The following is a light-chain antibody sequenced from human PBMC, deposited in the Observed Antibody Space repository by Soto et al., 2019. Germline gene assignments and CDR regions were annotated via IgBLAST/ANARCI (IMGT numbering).Light chain of an antibody. CDR2: ATS. Sequence: DIQMTQSPSSLSASVGERVTITCRASQNIKSFLNWYQQKTVKAPKLLIYATSSLQSGVPARFSGGRSGTDFSLSISSLQPEDFATYYCQQTYVAPVTFGGGTKVEI. CDR3: QQTYVAPVT. CDR1: QNIKSF. J-gene: IGKJ4*01. V-gene: IGKV1-39*01.